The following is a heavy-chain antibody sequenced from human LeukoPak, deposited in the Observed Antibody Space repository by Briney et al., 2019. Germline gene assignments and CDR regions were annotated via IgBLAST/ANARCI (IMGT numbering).Heavy chain of an antibody. D-gene: IGHD3-9*01. CDR3: ARRPSRVRYFDWLSAVQRIYAFDI. Sequence: SQTLSLTCAISGDSVSSNSAAWNWIRQSPSRGLEWLGRTYYRSKWYNDYAVSVKSRITINPDTSKNQFSLKLSSVTAADTAVYYCARRPSRVRYFDWLSAVQRIYAFDIWGQGTMVTVSS. J-gene: IGHJ3*02. V-gene: IGHV6-1*01. CDR2: TYYRSKWYN. CDR1: GDSVSSNSAA.